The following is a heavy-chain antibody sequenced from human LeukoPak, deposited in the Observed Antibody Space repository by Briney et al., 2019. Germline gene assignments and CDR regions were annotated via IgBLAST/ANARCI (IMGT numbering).Heavy chain of an antibody. CDR3: TRGKGDQGWY. Sequence: GGSLRLSCAASGFTFSDSAIHWVRQASGKGLEWVGRIRSKDNSYATAYAASVKGRFTISRDDSKKTAYLQMNSLKTEDTAVYYCTRGKGDQGWYWGQGTLVTVSS. V-gene: IGHV3-73*01. CDR2: IRSKDNSYAT. CDR1: GFTFSDSA. J-gene: IGHJ4*02. D-gene: IGHD2-15*01.